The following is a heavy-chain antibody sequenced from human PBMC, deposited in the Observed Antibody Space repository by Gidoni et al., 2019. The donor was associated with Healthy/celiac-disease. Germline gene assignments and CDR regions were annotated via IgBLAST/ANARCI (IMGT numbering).Heavy chain of an antibody. D-gene: IGHD3-22*01. V-gene: IGHV3-15*07. CDR3: TTEAYYYDSSGYYGGYAFDI. CDR1: GFTFSNAW. J-gene: IGHJ3*02. CDR2: IKSKTDGGTT. Sequence: EVQLVESGGVLVKPGGTLRLSCAVPGFTFSNAWMYWVRQAPGKGLEWVGRIKSKTDGGTTDYAAPVKGRFTISRDDSKNTLYLQMNSLKTEDTAVYYCTTEAYYYDSSGYYGGYAFDIWGQGTMVTVSS.